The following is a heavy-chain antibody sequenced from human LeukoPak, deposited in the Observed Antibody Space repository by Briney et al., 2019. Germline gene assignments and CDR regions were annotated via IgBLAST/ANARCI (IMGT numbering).Heavy chain of an antibody. D-gene: IGHD2-2*01. CDR3: ARGYAHY. CDR2: INHSGST. CDR1: GGSFSGYC. J-gene: IGHJ4*02. Sequence: PSETLSLTCADYGGSFSGYCWIWIRQPPGKGLEWIGEINHSGSTNYNPSLKSRVTISVDTSKNQFSLKLSSVTAADTAVYYCARGYAHYWGQGTLVTVSS. V-gene: IGHV4-34*01.